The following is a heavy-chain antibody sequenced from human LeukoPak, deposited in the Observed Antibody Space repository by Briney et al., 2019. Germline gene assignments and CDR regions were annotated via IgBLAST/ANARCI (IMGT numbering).Heavy chain of an antibody. CDR3: AKGLHRGDY. CDR1: GFTVSSNY. V-gene: IGHV3-23*01. D-gene: IGHD4-11*01. Sequence: GSLRLSCAASGFTVSSNYMSWVRQAPGKGLEWVSVISGSGGSTYYADSVKGRFTISRDNSKNTLYLQMNSLRAEDTAVYYCAKGLHRGDYWGQGTLVTVSS. CDR2: ISGSGGST. J-gene: IGHJ4*02.